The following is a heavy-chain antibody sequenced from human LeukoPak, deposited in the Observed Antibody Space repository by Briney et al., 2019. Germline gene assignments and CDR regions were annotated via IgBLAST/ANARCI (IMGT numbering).Heavy chain of an antibody. V-gene: IGHV1-24*01. CDR2: FDPEDGER. CDR1: GYTLTELS. J-gene: IGHJ4*02. CDR3: ANQSLVRALACYFDH. Sequence: ASVTVSFKVSGYTLTELSMHWVRQAPGKGLEWMGGFDPEDGERIYAQKLQGRVTMTEDTSTDTDYMELSGLGSEDTAVYYYANQSLVRALACYFDHWGQGTLVTVSS. D-gene: IGHD6-19*01.